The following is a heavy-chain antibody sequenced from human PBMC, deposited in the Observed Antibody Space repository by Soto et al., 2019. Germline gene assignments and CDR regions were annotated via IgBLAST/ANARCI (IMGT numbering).Heavy chain of an antibody. J-gene: IGHJ3*02. D-gene: IGHD3-10*01. CDR2: IYYSGST. V-gene: IGHV4-59*01. CDR3: GRVWGGAFDI. Sequence: SETLSLTCTVSGGSISSYYWSWIRQPPGKGLEWIGYIYYSGSTNYNPSLKSRVTISVDTSKNQFSLKLSSVTAADTAVYYCGRVWGGAFDIWGQGTMVSVSS. CDR1: GGSISSYY.